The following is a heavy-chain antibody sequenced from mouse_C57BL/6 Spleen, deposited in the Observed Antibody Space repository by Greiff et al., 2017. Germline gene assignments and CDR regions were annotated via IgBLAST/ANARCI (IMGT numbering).Heavy chain of an antibody. CDR3: ARGDYYDYDGVYFDY. J-gene: IGHJ2*01. V-gene: IGHV3-6*01. D-gene: IGHD2-4*01. CDR1: GYSITSGYY. CDR2: ISYDGSN. Sequence: ESGPGLVKPSQSLSLTCSVTGYSITSGYYWNWIRQFPGNKLEWMGYISYDGSNNYNPSLKNRISITRDTSKNQFFLKLNSVTTEDTATYYCARGDYYDYDGVYFDYWGQGTTLTVSS.